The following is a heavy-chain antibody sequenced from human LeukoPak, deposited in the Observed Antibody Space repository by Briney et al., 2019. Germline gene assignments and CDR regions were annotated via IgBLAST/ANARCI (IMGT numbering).Heavy chain of an antibody. V-gene: IGHV4-59*08. D-gene: IGHD5-18*01. J-gene: IGHJ4*02. CDR3: ARSTRGYSYGKFDY. Sequence: SETLSLTCTVSGGSISSYYWSWIRQPPGKGLEWIGYIYYSGSTNYNPSLKSRVTISVDTSKNQFSLKLSSVTAADTAVYYCARSTRGYSYGKFDYWGQGPLVTVSS. CDR1: GGSISSYY. CDR2: IYYSGST.